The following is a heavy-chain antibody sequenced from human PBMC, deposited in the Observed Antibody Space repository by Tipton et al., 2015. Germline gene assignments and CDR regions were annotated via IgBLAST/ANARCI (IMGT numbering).Heavy chain of an antibody. CDR1: GGSLSNYY. Sequence: TLSLTCTVSGGSLSNYYWNWIRQPPGKGLEWIGYIYNSGSTNYNPSLESRVTISVDASKNQLSLKLSSVTAADTAVYYCATGRSIAARPFDYWGQGTLVTVSS. CDR2: IYNSGST. V-gene: IGHV4-4*09. J-gene: IGHJ4*02. CDR3: ATGRSIAARPFDY. D-gene: IGHD6-6*01.